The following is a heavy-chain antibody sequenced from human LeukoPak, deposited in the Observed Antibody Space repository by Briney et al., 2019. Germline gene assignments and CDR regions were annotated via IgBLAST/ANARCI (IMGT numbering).Heavy chain of an antibody. D-gene: IGHD6-13*01. Sequence: SETLSLTCTVSGGSISSGPYYWGWIRQPPGKGLEWIGNIYYGENTYYNPSLKSRVTISVDTSKNQFSLKLSSVTAADTAVYYCARGGSSSWYQYYFDYWGQGTLVTVSS. J-gene: IGHJ4*02. CDR3: ARGGSSSWYQYYFDY. CDR1: GGSISSGPYY. V-gene: IGHV4-39*07. CDR2: IYYGENT.